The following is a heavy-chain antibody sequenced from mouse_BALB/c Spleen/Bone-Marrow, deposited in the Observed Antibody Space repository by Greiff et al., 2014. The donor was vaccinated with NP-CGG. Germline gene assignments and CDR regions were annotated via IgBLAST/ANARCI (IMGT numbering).Heavy chain of an antibody. V-gene: IGHV1-87*01. CDR3: ARGDPFDY. CDR2: IYPGDGDT. CDR1: GYTFTSYW. Sequence: VQVVESGAELARPGASVKLSCKASGYTFTSYWMQWVKQRPGQGLEWIGAIYPGDGDTRYTQKFKGKATLTADKSSSTAYMRLSSLASEDSAVYYCARGDPFDYWGQGTTLTVSS. J-gene: IGHJ2*01.